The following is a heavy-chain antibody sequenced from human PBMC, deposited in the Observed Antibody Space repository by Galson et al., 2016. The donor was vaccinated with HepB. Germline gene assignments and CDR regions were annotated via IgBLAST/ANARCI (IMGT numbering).Heavy chain of an antibody. Sequence: SLRLSCAASGFVFSNYYMHWVRQAPGKGLEWVSGISGSALDTYYADSVRGRFTISRDNSKNTVYLEMNSLRVEDAAIYFCAKGVLWNWPMNGMDVWGQGTTVTVSS. V-gene: IGHV3-23*01. J-gene: IGHJ6*02. D-gene: IGHD3-10*01. CDR1: GFVFSNYY. CDR3: AKGVLWNWPMNGMDV. CDR2: ISGSALDT.